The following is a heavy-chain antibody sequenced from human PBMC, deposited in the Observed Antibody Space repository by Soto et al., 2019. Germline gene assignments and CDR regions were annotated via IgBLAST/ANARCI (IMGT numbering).Heavy chain of an antibody. Sequence: PGGSLRLSCAASGFTFSSYGMHWVRQAPGKGLEWVAVIWYDGSNKYYADSVKGRFTISRDNSKNTLYLQMNSLRAEDTAVYYCARAAHPPLYYFDYWGQGTLVTVSS. CDR1: GFTFSSYG. J-gene: IGHJ4*02. V-gene: IGHV3-33*01. CDR2: IWYDGSNK. CDR3: ARAAHPPLYYFDY.